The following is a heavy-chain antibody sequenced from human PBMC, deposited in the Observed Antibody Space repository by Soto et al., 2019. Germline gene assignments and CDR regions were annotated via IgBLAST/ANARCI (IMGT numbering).Heavy chain of an antibody. CDR1: GYTFTRYG. D-gene: IGHD1-26*01. CDR3: ARDAAVGLFDY. V-gene: IGHV1-18*01. J-gene: IGHJ4*02. Sequence: ASVKVSCKASGYTFTRYGISWVRQAPGQGLEWMGWISAYNGNTNYAQKLQGRVTMTTDTSTSTAYMELRSLRSDDTAVYYGARDAAVGLFDYWGQGTLVTVSS. CDR2: ISAYNGNT.